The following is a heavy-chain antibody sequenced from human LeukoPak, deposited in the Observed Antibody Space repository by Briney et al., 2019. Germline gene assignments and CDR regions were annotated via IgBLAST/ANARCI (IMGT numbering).Heavy chain of an antibody. J-gene: IGHJ5*02. CDR2: IYTSGST. D-gene: IGHD3-3*01. CDR1: GGSISSGSYY. V-gene: IGHV4-61*02. CDR3: ARDRGLEGFDP. Sequence: SSETLSLTCTVSGGSISSGSYYWSWIRQPAGKGLEWIGRIYTSGSTNYNPSLKSRVTISVDTSKNQFSLKLSSVTAADTAVYYCARDRGLEGFDPWGQGTLVTVSS.